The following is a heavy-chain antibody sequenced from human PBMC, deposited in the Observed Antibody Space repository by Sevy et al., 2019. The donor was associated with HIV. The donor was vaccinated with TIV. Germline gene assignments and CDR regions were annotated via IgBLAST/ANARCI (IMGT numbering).Heavy chain of an antibody. D-gene: IGHD3-22*01. V-gene: IGHV3-23*01. J-gene: IGHJ3*02. CDR2: IFRNLRGVDVT. Sequence: GGSLRLSCTTSGFTFTSYAMNSVRQAPGKRLEWVSTIFRNLRGVDVTYDADSVKCRFTISRDSSRNTLYLQMNSLRAEDTAVYYCAGARYDSSGSFDALDIWGQGTMVTVSS. CDR3: AGARYDSSGSFDALDI. CDR1: GFTFTSYA.